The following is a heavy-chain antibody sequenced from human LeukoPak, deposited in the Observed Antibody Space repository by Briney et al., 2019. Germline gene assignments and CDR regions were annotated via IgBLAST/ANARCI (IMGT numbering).Heavy chain of an antibody. V-gene: IGHV4-59*01. D-gene: IGHD3/OR15-3a*01. CDR2: IHYSGST. Sequence: SSETLSLTCTVSGGSISSYYWSWIRQPPGKGLEWIGYIHYSGSTNYNPSLKSRVTISVDTSKNQFSLKLSSVTAADTAVYYCARGDWSLYYFDYWGQGTLVTVSS. J-gene: IGHJ4*02. CDR1: GGSISSYY. CDR3: ARGDWSLYYFDY.